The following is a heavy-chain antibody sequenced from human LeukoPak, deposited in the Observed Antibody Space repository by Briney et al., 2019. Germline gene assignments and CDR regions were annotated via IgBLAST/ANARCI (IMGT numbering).Heavy chain of an antibody. D-gene: IGHD6-19*01. Sequence: SETLSLTCTASGGSISSYYWSWIRQPAGKGLEWIGRIYTSGSTNHNPSLKSRVTMSVDTSKNQFSLKLSSVTAADTAVYYCARDNIAVAEYYFDYWGQGTLVTVSS. J-gene: IGHJ4*02. CDR1: GGSISSYY. CDR3: ARDNIAVAEYYFDY. V-gene: IGHV4-4*07. CDR2: IYTSGST.